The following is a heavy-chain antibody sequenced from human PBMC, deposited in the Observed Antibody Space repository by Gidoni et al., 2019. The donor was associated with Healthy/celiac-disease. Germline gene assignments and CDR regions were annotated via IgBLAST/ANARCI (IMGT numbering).Heavy chain of an antibody. J-gene: IGHJ6*02. CDR1: VGSISSGGYY. V-gene: IGHV4-31*03. Sequence: QVQLQESGPGLVKPSQTLSLTCTVPVGSISSGGYYWSWIRQHPGKGLEWIGYIYYSGSTYYNPSLKSRVTISVDTSKNQFSLKLSSVTAADTAVYYCARTQTTAIYYYYGMDVWGQGTTVTVSS. CDR2: IYYSGST. CDR3: ARTQTTAIYYYYGMDV. D-gene: IGHD4-17*01.